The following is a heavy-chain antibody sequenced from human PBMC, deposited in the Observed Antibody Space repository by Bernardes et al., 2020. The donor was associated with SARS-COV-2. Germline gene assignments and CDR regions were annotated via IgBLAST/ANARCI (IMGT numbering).Heavy chain of an antibody. CDR3: ARDRSHVVVTATDAFDI. D-gene: IGHD2-21*02. V-gene: IGHV4-38-2*02. Sequence: SETLSLTCAVSGYSISSGYYWGWIRQPPGKGLEWIGSIYHSGSTYYNPSLKSRVTISVDTSKNQFSLKLSSVTAADTAVYYCARDRSHVVVTATDAFDIWGQGTMVTVSS. CDR1: GYSISSGYY. CDR2: IYHSGST. J-gene: IGHJ3*02.